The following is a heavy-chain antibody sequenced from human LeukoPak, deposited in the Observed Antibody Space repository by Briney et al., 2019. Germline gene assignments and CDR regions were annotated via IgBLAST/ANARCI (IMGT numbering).Heavy chain of an antibody. CDR3: ARDLEED. CDR2: ISASGRTT. V-gene: IGHV3-48*04. J-gene: IGHJ4*02. CDR1: GLTLSNYG. Sequence: GGSLRLSCLASGLTLSNYGMNWVRQAPGKGREWLSYISASGRTTYYADSVKGRFSMSRDNANNSVFLEMNSLRVPDTALYYCARDLEEDWRQGTLVTVYS.